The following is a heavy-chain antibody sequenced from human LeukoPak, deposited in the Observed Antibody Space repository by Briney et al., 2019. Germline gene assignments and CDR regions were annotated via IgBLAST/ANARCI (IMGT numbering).Heavy chain of an antibody. J-gene: IGHJ5*02. CDR2: INPSSGGA. V-gene: IGHV1-2*02. Sequence: ASVKVSCKASGYTFTGYYMHWVRQAPGEGLEPMGWINPSSGGANYPQKFQGRVTMTTDTSTSTAYMELRSLRSDDTAVYYCARGFTDYGDYSGFDPWGQGTLVTVSS. CDR3: ARGFTDYGDYSGFDP. D-gene: IGHD4-17*01. CDR1: GYTFTGYY.